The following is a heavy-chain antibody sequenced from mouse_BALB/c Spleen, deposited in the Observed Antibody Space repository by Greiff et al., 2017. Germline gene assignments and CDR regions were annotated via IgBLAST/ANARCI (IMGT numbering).Heavy chain of an antibody. Sequence: QVQLKQSGAELARPGASVKLSCKASGYTFTSYWMQWVKQRPGQGLEWIGAIYPGDGDTRYTQKFKGKATLTADKSSSTAYMQLSSLASEDSAVYYCARDGGNYVDYFDYWGQGTTLTVSS. V-gene: IGHV1-87*01. J-gene: IGHJ2*01. CDR1: GYTFTSYW. D-gene: IGHD2-1*01. CDR3: ARDGGNYVDYFDY. CDR2: IYPGDGDT.